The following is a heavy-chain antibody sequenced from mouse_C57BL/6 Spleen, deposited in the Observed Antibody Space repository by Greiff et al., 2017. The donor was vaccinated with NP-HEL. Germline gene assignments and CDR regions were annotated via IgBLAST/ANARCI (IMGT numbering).Heavy chain of an antibody. CDR3: ARRGGYDAMDY. V-gene: IGHV5-15*01. J-gene: IGHJ4*01. CDR1: GFTFSDYG. CDR2: ISNLAYSI. Sequence: EVKLMESGGGLVQPGGSLKLSCAASGFTFSDYGMAWVRQAPRKGPEWVAFISNLAYSIYYADTVTGRFTISRENAKNTLYLEMGSLGSEDTAMYYCARRGGYDAMDYWGQGTSVTVSS.